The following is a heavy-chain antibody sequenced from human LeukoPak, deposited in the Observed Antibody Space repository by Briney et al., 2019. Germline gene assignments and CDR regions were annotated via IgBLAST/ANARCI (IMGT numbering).Heavy chain of an antibody. CDR3: AREDYYDSSGYPPFDY. J-gene: IGHJ4*02. D-gene: IGHD3-22*01. V-gene: IGHV3-48*04. CDR1: GFTFSSYS. CDR2: ISSSSSTI. Sequence: GGSLRLSWAASGFTFSSYSMNWVRQAPGKGLDWISYISSSSSTIYYADTVKSRFTISRDNAKNSLYLQMNSLRAEDTAVYYCAREDYYDSSGYPPFDYWGQGTLVTVSS.